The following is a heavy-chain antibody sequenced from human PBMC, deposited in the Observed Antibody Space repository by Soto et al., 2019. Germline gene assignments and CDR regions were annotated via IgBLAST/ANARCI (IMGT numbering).Heavy chain of an antibody. CDR3: ATADGFGVVTPFFEY. J-gene: IGHJ4*02. V-gene: IGHV4-39*01. D-gene: IGHD3-3*01. CDR1: GGSISSRSHY. CDR2: SYYRGST. Sequence: QLLESGPGLVKPSETLSLTCTVSGGSISSRSHYWGWIRQSPGKHLEWIGSSYYRGSTHYNPSLKTRVTISVDTSKNQVSLKVYSVIAADTAVYYCATADGFGVVTPFFEYWGQGILVTVSS.